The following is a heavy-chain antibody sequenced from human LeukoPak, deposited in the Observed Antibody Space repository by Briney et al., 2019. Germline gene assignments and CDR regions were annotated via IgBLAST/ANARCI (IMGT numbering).Heavy chain of an antibody. V-gene: IGHV4-59*01. D-gene: IGHD3-10*01. CDR3: ASLYGSGRTPIYYFDY. CDR2: IYYSGNT. Sequence: SETLSLTCTVSGGSISSYYWSWIRQPPGKGLEWIGYIYYSGNTNYNPSLKSRVTISVDTSKNQFSLKLSSVTAADTAVYYCASLYGSGRTPIYYFDYWGQGTLVTVSS. CDR1: GGSISSYY. J-gene: IGHJ4*02.